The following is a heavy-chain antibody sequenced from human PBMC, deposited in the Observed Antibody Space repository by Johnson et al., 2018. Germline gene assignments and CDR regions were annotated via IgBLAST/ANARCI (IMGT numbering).Heavy chain of an antibody. CDR3: ASPPITVIDYYGMNV. CDR1: GFTFSSYG. J-gene: IGHJ6*02. V-gene: IGHV3-33*05. CDR2: ISYDGSNK. Sequence: QVQLVQSGGGVVQPGRSLRLSCAASGFTFSSYGMHWVRQAPGKGLEWVAVISYDGSNKYYADSVKGRFTISRDNSKNTLYLQMDSLRAEDTAVYYCASPPITVIDYYGMNVWGQGTTVTVSS. D-gene: IGHD4-11*01.